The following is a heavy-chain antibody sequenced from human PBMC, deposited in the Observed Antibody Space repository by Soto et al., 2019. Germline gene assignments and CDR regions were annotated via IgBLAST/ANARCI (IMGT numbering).Heavy chain of an antibody. D-gene: IGHD3-22*01. J-gene: IGHJ4*02. Sequence: GASVKVSCKASGYTFTSYGISWVRQAPGQGLEWMGWISAYNGNTNYAQKLQGRVTMTTDTSTSTAYMELRSLRSDDTAVYYCARVVVNTGTLPNFAYGGQGSLVTVSS. CDR1: GYTFTSYG. CDR3: ARVVVNTGTLPNFAY. V-gene: IGHV1-18*01. CDR2: ISAYNGNT.